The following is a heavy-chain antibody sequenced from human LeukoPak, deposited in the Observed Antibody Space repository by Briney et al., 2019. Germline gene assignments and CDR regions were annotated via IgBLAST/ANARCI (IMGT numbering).Heavy chain of an antibody. Sequence: PGGSLRLSCAASGFTFSSYGMSWVRQAPGKGLEWVAVISYDGSNKYYADSVKGRFTISRDNSKNTLYLQMNSLRAEDTAVYYCAKVPTVISHDAFDIWGQGTMVTVSS. V-gene: IGHV3-30*18. CDR1: GFTFSSYG. CDR2: ISYDGSNK. D-gene: IGHD4-17*01. CDR3: AKVPTVISHDAFDI. J-gene: IGHJ3*02.